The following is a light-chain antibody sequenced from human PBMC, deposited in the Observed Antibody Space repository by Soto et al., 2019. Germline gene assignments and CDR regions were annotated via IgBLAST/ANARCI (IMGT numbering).Light chain of an antibody. CDR2: DVN. CDR1: SSDVGAYNY. CDR3: CSYAGTYTYV. V-gene: IGLV2-11*01. Sequence: QSVLTQPRSVSGSPGQSVTISCTGTSSDVGAYNYVSWYQQHPGKAPKLMIYDVNKRPSGVPDRSSGSKSGNTASLTISGLQSEDEADYFCCSYAGTYTYVFATGTKVTVL. J-gene: IGLJ1*01.